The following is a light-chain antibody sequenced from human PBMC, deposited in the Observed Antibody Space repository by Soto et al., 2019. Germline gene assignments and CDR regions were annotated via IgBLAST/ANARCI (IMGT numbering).Light chain of an antibody. J-gene: IGKJ5*01. V-gene: IGKV3D-15*01. CDR1: QTLSTN. Sequence: EIVLTQSPGILSLSPGERATLSCRASQTLSTNSLAWYQQRPGQTPRLLIYAASTRNTDIPDRFNGSGSGTEFTLTISSLQSEDFAVYYCQQYNNWPITFGQGTRLEIK. CDR3: QQYNNWPIT. CDR2: AAS.